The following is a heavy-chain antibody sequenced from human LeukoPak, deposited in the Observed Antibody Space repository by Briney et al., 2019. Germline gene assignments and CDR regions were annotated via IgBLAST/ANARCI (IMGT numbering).Heavy chain of an antibody. Sequence: ASVKVSCKASGYTFTSYGISWVRQAPGQGLEWMGWISAYNGNTNYAQKFQGRVTMTEDTSTDTAYMELSSLRSEDTAVYYCATRRLYYDSSGYRWDYWGQGTLVTVSS. CDR1: GYTFTSYG. D-gene: IGHD3-22*01. V-gene: IGHV1-18*01. J-gene: IGHJ4*02. CDR2: ISAYNGNT. CDR3: ATRRLYYDSSGYRWDY.